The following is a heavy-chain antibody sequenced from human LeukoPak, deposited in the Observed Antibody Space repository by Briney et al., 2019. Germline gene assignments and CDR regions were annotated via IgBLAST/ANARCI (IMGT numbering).Heavy chain of an antibody. V-gene: IGHV1-18*01. CDR1: GYTFTSYG. CDR2: ISAYNGNT. CDR3: ARGGPPKTWIQLWGWFDP. D-gene: IGHD5-18*01. Sequence: GASVKVSCKASGYTFTSYGISWVRQAPGQGLEWMGWISAYNGNTNYAQKLQGRVTMTRDTSISTAYMELSRLRSDDTAVYYCARGGPPKTWIQLWGWFDPWGQGTLVTVSS. J-gene: IGHJ5*02.